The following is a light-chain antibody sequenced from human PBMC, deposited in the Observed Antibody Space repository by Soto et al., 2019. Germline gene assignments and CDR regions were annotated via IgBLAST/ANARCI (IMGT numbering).Light chain of an antibody. V-gene: IGKV3-15*01. CDR3: PQYDYRLWT. J-gene: IGKJ1*01. Sequence: SQSPAAVSVTTRGRATLSCRASQSISGTLAWYQQKPGQAPRLLIYGASTRATSFPARFSGSGSGTDFTLTISSLQSEDVAGYCCPQYDYRLWTFGQGSMV. CDR1: QSISGT. CDR2: GAS.